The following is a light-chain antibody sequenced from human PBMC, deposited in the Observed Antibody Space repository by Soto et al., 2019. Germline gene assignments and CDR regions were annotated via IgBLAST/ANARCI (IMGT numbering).Light chain of an antibody. Sequence: DIQLTQSPSFLSASVGDRVTITCRASQGFSSCLAWYQQKPGKAPKLLIYAASTLQSGVPSRFSGSGSGTEFTLTISSLQSEDFATYYCQQLNSYPLTFGGGTKVEIK. J-gene: IGKJ4*01. CDR1: QGFSSC. CDR3: QQLNSYPLT. V-gene: IGKV1-9*01. CDR2: AAS.